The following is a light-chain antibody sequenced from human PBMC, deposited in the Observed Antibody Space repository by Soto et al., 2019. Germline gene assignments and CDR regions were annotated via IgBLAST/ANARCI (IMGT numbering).Light chain of an antibody. V-gene: IGKV1-6*01. Sequence: AIHVTQSPCSLSASVGDRVTITCRASQGIRNDLGWYQQKPGKAPKLLIYAASSLQSGVPSRFSGSGSGTDFTLTISSLQPEDFATYYCLKDYNYPWTFGQGTKV. CDR1: QGIRND. J-gene: IGKJ1*01. CDR2: AAS. CDR3: LKDYNYPWT.